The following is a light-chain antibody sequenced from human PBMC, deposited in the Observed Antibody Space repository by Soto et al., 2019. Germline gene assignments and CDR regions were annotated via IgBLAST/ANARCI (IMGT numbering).Light chain of an antibody. Sequence: QSVMTQPPSVTAAPGQKVTISCSGSSSNIGNNYVSWYQQLPGTAPKLLIYDNDKRPSGIPDRFSGSKSGTSATLGITGLQTGDVAYYYCGAWDGSLNTQVFGGGTKLTVL. J-gene: IGLJ2*01. CDR2: DND. CDR1: SSNIGNNY. V-gene: IGLV1-51*01. CDR3: GAWDGSLNTQV.